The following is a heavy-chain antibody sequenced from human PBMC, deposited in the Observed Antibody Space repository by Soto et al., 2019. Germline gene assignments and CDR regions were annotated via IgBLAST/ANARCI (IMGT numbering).Heavy chain of an antibody. V-gene: IGHV1-2*02. CDR1: GYTFTGYY. J-gene: IGHJ4*02. Sequence: ASVKVSCKASGYTFTGYYMHWVRQAPGQGLEWMGWINPNSGGTNYAQKFQGRVTMTRDTSISTAYMELSRLRSDDTAVYYCARRQEGYGGNRNFDYWGQGTLVTVSS. CDR2: INPNSGGT. D-gene: IGHD4-17*01. CDR3: ARRQEGYGGNRNFDY.